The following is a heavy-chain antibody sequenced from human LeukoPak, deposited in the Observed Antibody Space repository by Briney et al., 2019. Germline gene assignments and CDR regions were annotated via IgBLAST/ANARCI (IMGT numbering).Heavy chain of an antibody. V-gene: IGHV3-21*01. CDR1: GFTFSSYS. D-gene: IGHD1-26*01. J-gene: IGHJ4*02. CDR3: ARVLVGATGNFDY. Sequence: GGSLRLSCAASGFTFSSYSMDWVRQAPGKGLEWVSSISSSSSYIYYADSVKGRFTISRDNAKNSLYLQMNSLRAEDTAVYYCARVLVGATGNFDYWGQGTLVTVSS. CDR2: ISSSSSYI.